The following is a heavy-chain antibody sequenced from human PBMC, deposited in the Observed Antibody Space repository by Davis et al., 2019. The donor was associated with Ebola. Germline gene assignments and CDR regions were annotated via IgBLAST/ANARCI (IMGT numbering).Heavy chain of an antibody. CDR1: GYTFTSYA. CDR2: INAGNGNT. J-gene: IGHJ4*02. D-gene: IGHD2-15*01. CDR3: ASGSCSGGSCPLSWYFDY. V-gene: IGHV1-3*01. Sequence: ASVQVSCKASGYTFTSYAMHWVRQAPGQRLEWMGWINAGNGNTKYSQKFQGRVTITRDTSASTAYMELSSLRSEDTAVYYCASGSCSGGSCPLSWYFDYWGQGTLVTVSS.